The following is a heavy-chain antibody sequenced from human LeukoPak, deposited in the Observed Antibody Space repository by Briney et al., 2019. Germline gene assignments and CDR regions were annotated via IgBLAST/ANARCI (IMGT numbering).Heavy chain of an antibody. CDR1: GYTFTSYY. V-gene: IGHV1-46*01. Sequence: ASVKVSCKAPGYTFTSYYMHWGRQAPGEGLECMGIINPSGGSTSYAQKFQGRVTMTRDTFTSTVYMELSSLRSEDTAVYYCARASYSSSWSPLGYWGQGTLVTVSS. J-gene: IGHJ4*02. D-gene: IGHD6-13*01. CDR3: ARASYSSSWSPLGY. CDR2: INPSGGST.